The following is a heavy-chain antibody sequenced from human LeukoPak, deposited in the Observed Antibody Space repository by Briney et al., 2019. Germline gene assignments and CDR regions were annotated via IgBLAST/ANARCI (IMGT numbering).Heavy chain of an antibody. J-gene: IGHJ4*02. V-gene: IGHV4-39*07. CDR3: ARDGDCSGASCSLGDFDY. CDR2: IYYSGDT. CDR1: RGSIISTSHY. D-gene: IGHD2-15*01. Sequence: SETLSLTCSVSRGSIISTSHYWGWIRQPPGTGLEWIGSIYYSGDTYFNPSLKSRVTISVDTSKNQFSLKLSSVTAADTAVYYCARDGDCSGASCSLGDFDYWGQGTLVTVSS.